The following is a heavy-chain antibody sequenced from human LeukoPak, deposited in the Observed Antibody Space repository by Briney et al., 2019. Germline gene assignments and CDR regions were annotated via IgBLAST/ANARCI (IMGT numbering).Heavy chain of an antibody. Sequence: GGSLRLSCAASGFTFSNYGMTWVRQAPGKGLEWVAVISDSGRSTYYADSLKGRFTISRDNSENTLYLQMNSLRAEDSAVYYCAKELGSQPMGWGQGTLVTVSS. CDR3: AKELGSQPMG. CDR1: GFTFSNYG. V-gene: IGHV3-23*01. J-gene: IGHJ4*02. D-gene: IGHD7-27*01. CDR2: ISDSGRST.